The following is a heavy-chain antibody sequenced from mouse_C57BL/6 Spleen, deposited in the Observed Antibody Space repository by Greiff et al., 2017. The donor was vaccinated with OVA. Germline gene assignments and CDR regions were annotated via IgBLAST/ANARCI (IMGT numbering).Heavy chain of an antibody. CDR2: INPGSGGT. V-gene: IGHV1-54*01. J-gene: IGHJ4*01. CDR1: GYAFTNYL. Sequence: VKLMESGAELVRPGTSVKVSCKASGYAFTNYLIEWVKQRPGQGLEWIGVINPGSGGTNYNEKFKGKATLTADKSSSTAYMQLSSLTSEDSAVYFCARGGDWDDAMDYWGQGTSVTVSS. D-gene: IGHD4-1*01. CDR3: ARGGDWDDAMDY.